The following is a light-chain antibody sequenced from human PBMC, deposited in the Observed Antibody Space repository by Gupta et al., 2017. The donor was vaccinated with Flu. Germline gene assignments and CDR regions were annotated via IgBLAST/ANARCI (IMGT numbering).Light chain of an antibody. CDR1: QISNY. CDR3: QQRHGKHRFFT. V-gene: IGKV1-9*01. J-gene: IGKJ3*01. CDR2: ATS. Sequence: DFQVTQSPSFLSASVGDRVTITCRSTQISNYLDLYQERPRRAPTLLIFATSTLQTVGGSRFSVSGSGTVGFITINSRHLEDYESDFYQQRHGKHRFFTFGHGTKVDVK.